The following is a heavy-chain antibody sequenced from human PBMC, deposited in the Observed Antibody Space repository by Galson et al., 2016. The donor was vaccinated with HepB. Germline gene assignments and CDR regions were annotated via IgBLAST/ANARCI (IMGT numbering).Heavy chain of an antibody. CDR1: GFTFNNYA. CDR2: ISVVGGPT. D-gene: IGHD4-17*01. J-gene: IGHJ4*02. V-gene: IGHV3-23*01. CDR3: SRDCCGADGVMFDF. Sequence: SLRLSCAASGFTFNNYAMSWVRQAPGKGLEWVSTISVVGGPTYYADSVKGRFTISRDNSKATVYLQMSSLRAEATAVYYCSRDCCGADGVMFDFWGRGTLVTVSS.